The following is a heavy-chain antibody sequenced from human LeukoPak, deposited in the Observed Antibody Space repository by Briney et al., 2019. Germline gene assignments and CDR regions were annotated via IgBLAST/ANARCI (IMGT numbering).Heavy chain of an antibody. CDR2: ISSSSSYI. Sequence: GGSLRLSCAASGFTFSSYSMNWVRQAPGKGLEWVSSISSSSSYIYYADSVKGRFAISRDNAKNSLYLQMNSLRAEDTAVYYCWVVAASYGMDVWGKGTTVTVS. CDR1: GFTFSSYS. V-gene: IGHV3-21*01. J-gene: IGHJ6*04. CDR3: WVVAASYGMDV. D-gene: IGHD2-15*01.